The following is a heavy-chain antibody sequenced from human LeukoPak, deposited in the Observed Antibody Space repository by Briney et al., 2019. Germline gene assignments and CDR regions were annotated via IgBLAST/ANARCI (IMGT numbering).Heavy chain of an antibody. Sequence: PGGSLRLSCAASGFTFSSYGMSWVRQAPGKGLEWVSAISGSGGSIYYADSLKGRFTISRDNAKNSLYLQMNSLRAEDTAVYYCARDRGVRGGAVNWFDPWGQGTLVTVSS. J-gene: IGHJ5*02. CDR2: ISGSGGSI. CDR1: GFTFSSYG. CDR3: ARDRGVRGGAVNWFDP. V-gene: IGHV3-21*01. D-gene: IGHD3-10*01.